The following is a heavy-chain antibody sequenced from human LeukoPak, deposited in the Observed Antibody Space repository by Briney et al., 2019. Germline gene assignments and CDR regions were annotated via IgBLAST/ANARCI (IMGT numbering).Heavy chain of an antibody. CDR1: ARSISSSSSY. CDR3: ATAPTLYYYDSSGYWFDP. CDR2: IYYSGSI. J-gene: IGHJ5*02. D-gene: IGHD3-22*01. V-gene: IGHV4-39*07. Sequence: SQTLSLTCTVAARSISSSSSYWGWLRQPPGKGLEGIASIYYSGSIYYNPSLKSRVTISVDTSKNQFSLKLSSVTAADTAVYYCATAPTLYYYDSSGYWFDPWGQGTLVTVSS.